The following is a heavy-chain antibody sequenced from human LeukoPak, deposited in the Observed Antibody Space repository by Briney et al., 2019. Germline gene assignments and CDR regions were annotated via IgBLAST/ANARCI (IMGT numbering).Heavy chain of an antibody. CDR2: ISGSGSST. Sequence: GGSLRLSCAASGFTFSSYAMSWGRRAPGKGLEWGSGISGSGSSTFYADSVKGRFTISRDNSKNTLYLQMNSLRAEDTAVYYCAELGITMIGGVWGKGTTVTISS. CDR3: AELGITMIGGV. V-gene: IGHV3-23*01. CDR1: GFTFSSYA. D-gene: IGHD3-10*02. J-gene: IGHJ6*04.